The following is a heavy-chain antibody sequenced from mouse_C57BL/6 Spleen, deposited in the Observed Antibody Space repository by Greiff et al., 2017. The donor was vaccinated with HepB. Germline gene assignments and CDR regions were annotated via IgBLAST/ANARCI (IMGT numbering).Heavy chain of an antibody. V-gene: IGHV5-9-1*02. CDR3: TRGGLGVFDY. CDR2: ISSGGDYI. CDR1: GFTFSSYA. D-gene: IGHD3-1*01. Sequence: EVKLQESGEGLVKPGGSLKLSCAASGFTFSSYAMSWVRQTPEKRLEWVAYISSGGDYIYYADTVKGRFTISRDNARNTLYLQMSSLKSEDTAMYYCTRGGLGVFDYWGQGTTLTVSS. J-gene: IGHJ2*01.